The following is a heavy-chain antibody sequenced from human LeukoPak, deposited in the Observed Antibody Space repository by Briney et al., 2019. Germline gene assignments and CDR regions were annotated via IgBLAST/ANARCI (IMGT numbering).Heavy chain of an antibody. D-gene: IGHD1-26*01. CDR1: GGSISSGSYY. CDR3: ARHGISGTYYAAFDY. J-gene: IGHJ4*02. CDR2: IYTSGST. V-gene: IGHV4-61*02. Sequence: SETLSLTCTVSGGSISSGSYYWSWIRQPAGKGLEWIGRIYTSGSTNYNPSLKSRVTISVDTSKNQFSLKLSSVTAADTAVYCCARHGISGTYYAAFDYWGQGTLVTVSS.